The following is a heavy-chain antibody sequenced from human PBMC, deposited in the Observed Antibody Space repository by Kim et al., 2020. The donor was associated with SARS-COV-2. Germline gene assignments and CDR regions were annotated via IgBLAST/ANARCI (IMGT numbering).Heavy chain of an antibody. CDR3: ARFKAAIGDY. Sequence: YNEYAVSVKSRISIDPDTSKNQFSLQLNSVTPEDTAVYYCARFKAAIGDYWGQGTLVTVSS. J-gene: IGHJ4*02. CDR2: YN. D-gene: IGHD2-2*01. V-gene: IGHV6-1*01.